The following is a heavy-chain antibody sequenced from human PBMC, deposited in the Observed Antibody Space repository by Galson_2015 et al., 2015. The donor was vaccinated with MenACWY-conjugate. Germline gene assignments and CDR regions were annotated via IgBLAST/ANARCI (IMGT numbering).Heavy chain of an antibody. J-gene: IGHJ4*02. Sequence: SETLSLTCTVSGYSISSGSFWAWIRQTPGKGLEWLGTTHHSGSTYYNPSLANRVTISLDTSKNEVSLRLNSVTAADSAVYYCARRVRRLTKPFDSWGQGLLVTVSS. CDR2: THHSGST. CDR1: GYSISSGSF. V-gene: IGHV4-38-2*02. CDR3: ARRVRRLTKPFDS. D-gene: IGHD3-10*01.